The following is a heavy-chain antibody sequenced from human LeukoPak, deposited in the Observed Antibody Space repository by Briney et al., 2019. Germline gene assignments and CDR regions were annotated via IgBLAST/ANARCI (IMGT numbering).Heavy chain of an antibody. V-gene: IGHV1-8*01. CDR2: MNPNSGYT. J-gene: IGHJ4*02. Sequence: ASVKVSCKASGYTCTSYDINWVRQATGQGLEWMGWMNPNSGYTGYAQKFQGRVTMTRNTSISTAYMQLSSLRSEDTAVYYCARGSWYRDYWGQGTLVNVSS. CDR3: ARGSWYRDY. CDR1: GYTCTSYD. D-gene: IGHD6-13*01.